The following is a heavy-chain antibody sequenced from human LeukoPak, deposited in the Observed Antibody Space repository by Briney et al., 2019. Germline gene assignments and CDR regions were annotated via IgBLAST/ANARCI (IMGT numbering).Heavy chain of an antibody. J-gene: IGHJ5*02. CDR2: ISGSGGST. Sequence: GGSLRLSCAASGFTFSSYAMSWVRQAPGKGLEWVSAISGSGGSTYYADSVKGRFTIPRDNSKNTLYLQMNSLRAEDTAVYYCARGPIAAAGNWFDPWGQGTLVTVSS. CDR1: GFTFSSYA. CDR3: ARGPIAAAGNWFDP. V-gene: IGHV3-23*01. D-gene: IGHD6-13*01.